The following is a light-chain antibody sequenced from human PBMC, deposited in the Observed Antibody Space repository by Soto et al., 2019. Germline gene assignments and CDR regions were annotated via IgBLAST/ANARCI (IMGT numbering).Light chain of an antibody. CDR3: SSYTSTNTLYV. CDR1: SSDVGAYKY. J-gene: IGLJ1*01. CDR2: EVS. V-gene: IGLV2-14*01. Sequence: QSALTQPASVSGSPGQSITISCTGTSSDVGAYKYVSWYQQHPGKAPKLMIFEVSNRPSGVSNRFSGSKSGNTASLTISGLQAEDEADYYCSSYTSTNTLYVFGTGTKFTVL.